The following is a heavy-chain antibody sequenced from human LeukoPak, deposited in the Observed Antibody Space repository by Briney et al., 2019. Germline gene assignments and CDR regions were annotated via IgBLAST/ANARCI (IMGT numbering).Heavy chain of an antibody. CDR1: GGTFSSYA. CDR3: ACLDVDTAMVTPHKDYYYYYYMDV. CDR2: IIPIFGTA. Sequence: SVKVSCKASGGTFSSYAISWVRQAPGQGLEWMGGIIPIFGTANYAQKFQGRVTITADESTSTAYMELSSLRSEDTAVYYCACLDVDTAMVTPHKDYYYYYYMDVWGKGTTVTVSS. V-gene: IGHV1-69*13. J-gene: IGHJ6*03. D-gene: IGHD5-18*01.